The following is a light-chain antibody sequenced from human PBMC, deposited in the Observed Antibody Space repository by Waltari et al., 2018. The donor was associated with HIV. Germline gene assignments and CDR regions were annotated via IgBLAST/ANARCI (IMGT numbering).Light chain of an antibody. J-gene: IGKJ2*03. CDR3: QQYYSTPHS. CDR1: QSVLYSSNNKNY. CDR2: WAF. V-gene: IGKV4-1*01. Sequence: DIVMTQSPDSLAVSLGERATINCKSSQSVLYSSNNKNYLAWYQQKPGQPPKLLMYWAFTRGSGVPDRVSGSGSGTDFTLTISSLQAEDVAVYYCQQYYSTPHSFGQGTKLEIK.